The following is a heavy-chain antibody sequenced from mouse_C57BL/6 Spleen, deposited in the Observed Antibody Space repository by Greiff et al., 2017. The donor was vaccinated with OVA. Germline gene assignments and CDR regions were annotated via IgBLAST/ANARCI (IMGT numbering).Heavy chain of an antibody. V-gene: IGHV1-19*01. CDR2: INPYNGGT. Sequence: EVQRVESGPVLVKPGASVKMSCKASGYTFTDYYMNWVKQSHGKSLEWIGVINPYNGGTSYNQKFKGKATLTVDKSSSTAYMELNSLTSEDSAVYYCARRFITTDQGYFGVWGTGTTVTVSS. D-gene: IGHD1-1*01. CDR1: GYTFTDYY. CDR3: ARRFITTDQGYFGV. J-gene: IGHJ1*03.